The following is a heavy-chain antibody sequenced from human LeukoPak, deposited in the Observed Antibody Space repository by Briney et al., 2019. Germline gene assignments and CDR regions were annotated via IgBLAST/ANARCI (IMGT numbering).Heavy chain of an antibody. CDR1: GGSISSGGYY. Sequence: SQTLSLTCTVSGGSISSGGYYWNWIRQPPGKGLEWVGYIYYTGSTYYNPSLKGRISMSVDTSNNHFSLKLRSVSVADTAVYYCVRSGLWLRGTTAFDSWGLGPLVTVSS. CDR3: VRSGLWLRGTTAFDS. V-gene: IGHV4-31*03. CDR2: IYYTGST. J-gene: IGHJ4*02. D-gene: IGHD4-17*01.